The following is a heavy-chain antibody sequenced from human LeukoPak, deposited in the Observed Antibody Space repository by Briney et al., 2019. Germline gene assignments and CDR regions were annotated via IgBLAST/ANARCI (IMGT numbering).Heavy chain of an antibody. Sequence: KPSETLPLTCTVSGGSISSYYWSWIRQPPGKGLEWIGYIYYSGSTNYNPSLKSRVTISVDTSKNQFSLKLSSVTAADTAVYYCARQVSGYSSYFDYWGQGTLVTVSS. D-gene: IGHD5-12*01. CDR3: ARQVSGYSSYFDY. J-gene: IGHJ4*02. V-gene: IGHV4-59*08. CDR2: IYYSGST. CDR1: GGSISSYY.